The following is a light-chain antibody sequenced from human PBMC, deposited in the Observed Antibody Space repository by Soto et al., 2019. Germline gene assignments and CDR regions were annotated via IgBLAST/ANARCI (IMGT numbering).Light chain of an antibody. CDR1: TSDVGGYDF. V-gene: IGLV2-14*01. CDR2: EVS. Sequence: QSALTQPASVSGSPGQSITISCTGTTSDVGGYDFVSWYQQHPGKAPKLIIYEVSNRPSGVSNRFSASKSGNTASLTISGLQAEDEADYFCTSYSSSNNFAVVFGGGTKLTVL. J-gene: IGLJ2*01. CDR3: TSYSSSNNFAVV.